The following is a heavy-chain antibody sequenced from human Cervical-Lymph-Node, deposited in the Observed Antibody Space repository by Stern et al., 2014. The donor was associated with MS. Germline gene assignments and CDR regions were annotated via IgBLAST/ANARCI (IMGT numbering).Heavy chain of an antibody. CDR1: GFTFSSYG. J-gene: IGHJ6*02. Sequence: DQLVESGGGVVQPGRSLRLSCAASGFTFSSYGMHWVRQAPGKGLEWVAVIWFDGSNKYYADSVKGRFAISRDNSKNTLYLQMNSLRAEDTAVYYCARAGYYDFWSGYYEDYYYYYGMDVWGQGTTVTVSS. V-gene: IGHV3-33*01. CDR2: IWFDGSNK. CDR3: ARAGYYDFWSGYYEDYYYYYGMDV. D-gene: IGHD3-3*01.